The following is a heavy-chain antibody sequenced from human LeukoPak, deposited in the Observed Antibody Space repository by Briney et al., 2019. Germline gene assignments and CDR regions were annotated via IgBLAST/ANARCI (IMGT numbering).Heavy chain of an antibody. Sequence: SGGSLRLSCTASGFSVSTYAMNWVRQAPGKGLEWVSGISVSGDSTYYADSVKGRFTISGDNSRNTLYLQMNSLRAEDTAVYYCATAGRLSYYFDYWGQGTLVTVSS. CDR1: GFSVSTYA. CDR3: ATAGRLSYYFDY. V-gene: IGHV3-23*01. J-gene: IGHJ4*02. D-gene: IGHD6-6*01. CDR2: ISVSGDST.